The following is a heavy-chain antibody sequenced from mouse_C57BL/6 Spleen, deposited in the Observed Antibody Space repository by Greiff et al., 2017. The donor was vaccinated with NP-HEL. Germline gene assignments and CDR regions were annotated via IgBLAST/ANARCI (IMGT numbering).Heavy chain of an antibody. CDR3: APTAQATPFAY. D-gene: IGHD3-2*02. Sequence: VQLQQSGAELARPGASVKLSCKASGYTFTSYGISWVKQRTGQGLEWIGEIYPRSGNTYYNEKFKGKATLTADKSSSTAYMGLRSLTSEDSAVYFCAPTAQATPFAYWGQGTLVTVSA. J-gene: IGHJ3*01. V-gene: IGHV1-81*01. CDR2: IYPRSGNT. CDR1: GYTFTSYG.